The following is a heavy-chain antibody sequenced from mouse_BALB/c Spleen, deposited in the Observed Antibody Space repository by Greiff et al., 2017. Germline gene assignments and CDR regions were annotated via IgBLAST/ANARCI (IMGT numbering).Heavy chain of an antibody. CDR2: ISYSGST. D-gene: IGHD1-2*01. CDR1: GYSITSDYA. CDR3: AREGVTTAFDV. V-gene: IGHV3-2*02. Sequence: ESGPGLVKPSQSLSLTCTVTGYSITSDYAWNWIRQFPGNKLEWMGYISYSGSTSYNPSLKSRISITRDTSKNQFFLQLNSVTTEDTATYYCAREGVTTAFDVWGAGTTVTVSS. J-gene: IGHJ1*01.